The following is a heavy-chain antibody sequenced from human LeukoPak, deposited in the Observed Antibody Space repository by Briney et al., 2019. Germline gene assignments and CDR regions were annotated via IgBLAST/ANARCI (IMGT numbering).Heavy chain of an antibody. CDR3: ASGDYYGSGPLEYGMDV. D-gene: IGHD3-10*01. J-gene: IGHJ6*02. CDR1: GGSISSYY. V-gene: IGHV4-59*01. CDR2: IYYSGST. Sequence: SETLSLTCAVSGGSISSYYWSWIRQPPGKGLEWIGYIYYSGSTNYNPSLKSRVTISVDTSKNQFSLKLSSVTAADTAVYYCASGDYYGSGPLEYGMDVWGQGTTVTVSS.